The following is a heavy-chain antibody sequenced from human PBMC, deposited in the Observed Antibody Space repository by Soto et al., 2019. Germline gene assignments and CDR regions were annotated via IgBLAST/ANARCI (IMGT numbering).Heavy chain of an antibody. CDR1: GGTFSSYA. Sequence: QVQLVQSGAEVKKPGSSVKVSCKASGGTFSSYAISWVRQAPGQGLEWMGGIIPIFGTANYAQKFQGRVTXXAXEXMSTADMELSSLRSEDTAVYYCARDLNCGGDCPPDYWGQGTLVTVSS. CDR3: ARDLNCGGDCPPDY. V-gene: IGHV1-69*12. J-gene: IGHJ4*02. D-gene: IGHD2-21*02. CDR2: IIPIFGTA.